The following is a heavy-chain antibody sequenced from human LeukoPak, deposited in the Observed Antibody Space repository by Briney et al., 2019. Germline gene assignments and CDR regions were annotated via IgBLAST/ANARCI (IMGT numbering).Heavy chain of an antibody. CDR2: IRYDGSNK. CDR1: GFTFSSYA. D-gene: IGHD6-19*01. J-gene: IGHJ4*02. CDR3: ARTLAVAGLFDY. V-gene: IGHV3-33*08. Sequence: GGSLRLSCAASGFTFSSYALSWVRQAPGKGLEWVAFIRYDGSNKYYADSVKGRFTISRDNSKNTLYLQMNSLRAEDTAVYYCARTLAVAGLFDYWGQGTLVTVSS.